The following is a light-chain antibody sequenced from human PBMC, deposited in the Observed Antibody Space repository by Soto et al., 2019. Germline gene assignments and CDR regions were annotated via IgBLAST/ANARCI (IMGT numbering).Light chain of an antibody. CDR1: SSDVGGYNY. J-gene: IGLJ2*01. CDR3: SSYTSSSTPGVV. V-gene: IGLV2-14*01. CDR2: DVS. Sequence: QSALPQPASVSGSPGQSITISCTGTSSDVGGYNYASWYQQHPGKAPKLMIYDVSNRPSGVSNRFSGSKSGNTASLTISGLQAEDEADYYCSSYTSSSTPGVVFGGGTKLTVL.